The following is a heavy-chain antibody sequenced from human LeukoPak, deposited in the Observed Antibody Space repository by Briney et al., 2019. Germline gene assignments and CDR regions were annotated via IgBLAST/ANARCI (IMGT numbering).Heavy chain of an antibody. CDR3: ARESSQSLY. J-gene: IGHJ4*02. CDR2: IYYSGST. CDR1: GGSISSSSYY. V-gene: IGHV4-39*07. Sequence: PSETLSLTCTVSGGSISSSSYYWGWIRQPPGKGLEWIGSIYYSGSTYYNPSLKSRVTISVDTSKNQFSLKLSSVTAADTAVYYCARESSQSLYWGQGTLVTVSS. D-gene: IGHD4-11*01.